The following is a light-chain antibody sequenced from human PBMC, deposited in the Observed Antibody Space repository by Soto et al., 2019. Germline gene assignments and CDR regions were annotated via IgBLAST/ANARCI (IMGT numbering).Light chain of an antibody. J-gene: IGKJ4*01. Sequence: ELVLTQSPGTLSLSPGQRATLSCMTSQSISSSYLAWYQQRPGQAPRLLIFTASTRATGIPDRFSGSGSGTDFALTISRLEPEDLAVYYCQLYGRSLTFSVGTRVEIK. CDR2: TAS. CDR3: QLYGRSLT. CDR1: QSISSSY. V-gene: IGKV3-20*01.